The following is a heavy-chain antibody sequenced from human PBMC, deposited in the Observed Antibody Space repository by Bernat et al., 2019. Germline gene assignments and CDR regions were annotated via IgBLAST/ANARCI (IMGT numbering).Heavy chain of an antibody. D-gene: IGHD1-26*01. CDR1: GFTLSNYW. V-gene: IGHV3-7*03. J-gene: IGHJ4*02. CDR3: ARDEPGSYYNY. CDR2: INTDGSDK. Sequence: EVQLVESGGGLVQPGGSLRLSCAASGFTLSNYWMTWVRQAPGKGLEWVAKINTDGSDKYYVGSVKGRFTISRDNAKNSLYLQMDSLRVEDTAVYYCARDEPGSYYNYWGQGTLVTVSS.